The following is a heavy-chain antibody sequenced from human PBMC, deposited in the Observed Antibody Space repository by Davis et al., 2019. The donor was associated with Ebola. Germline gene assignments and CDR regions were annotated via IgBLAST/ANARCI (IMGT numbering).Heavy chain of an antibody. CDR3: ARGLSGDSGGDF. J-gene: IGHJ4*02. D-gene: IGHD7-27*01. Sequence: PGGSLRLSCNGSGYTFTSYWIGWVRQMPGKGLEWMGIIYPGDSDTKYSPSFQGQITISADKSISTAYLQWSSLKASDTAMYYCARGLSGDSGGDFWGQGTLVTVSS. CDR2: IYPGDSDT. CDR1: GYTFTSYW. V-gene: IGHV5-51*01.